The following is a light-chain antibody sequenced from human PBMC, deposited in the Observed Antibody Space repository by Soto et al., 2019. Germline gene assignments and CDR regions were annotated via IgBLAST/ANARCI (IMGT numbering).Light chain of an antibody. CDR3: QVWDSSTEHWV. V-gene: IGLV3-21*02. CDR2: DDS. J-gene: IGLJ3*02. CDR1: NIGSKR. Sequence: SYVMTQPPSVSVAPRQTARITCGGNNIGSKRVHWYQQKPGQAPVLVVYDDSKRPAGLPERFSGSNSGNTATLTISRVEAGDEADYYCQVWDSSTEHWVFGGGTKLTVL.